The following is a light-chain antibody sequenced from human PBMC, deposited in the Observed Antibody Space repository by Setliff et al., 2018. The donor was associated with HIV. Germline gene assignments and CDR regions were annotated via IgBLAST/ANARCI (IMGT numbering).Light chain of an antibody. V-gene: IGLV2-14*01. CDR2: EVS. Sequence: QSALTQPASVSGSPGQSITIPCTGTSSDVGGHNYVSWYQQHPGKAPKLIIYEVSYRPSGVSNRFSGSKSGNTASLTISGLQAEDEAEYHCSSYTTSNTVPHVFGTGTKVTVL. J-gene: IGLJ1*01. CDR1: SSDVGGHNY. CDR3: SSYTTSNTVPHV.